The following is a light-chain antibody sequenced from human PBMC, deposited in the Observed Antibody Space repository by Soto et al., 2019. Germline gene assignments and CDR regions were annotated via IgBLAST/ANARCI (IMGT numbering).Light chain of an antibody. Sequence: DIQMPQSPSSLSASVGDRVTITCRASQTISTYLNWYQQNPGKAPKLLIYAASSLQSGVPSRFSGSGSGTDFTITISSLHPEDFATYYCQQSSNIPYTFGQGTKLEIK. CDR1: QTISTY. CDR3: QQSSNIPYT. V-gene: IGKV1-39*01. J-gene: IGKJ2*01. CDR2: AAS.